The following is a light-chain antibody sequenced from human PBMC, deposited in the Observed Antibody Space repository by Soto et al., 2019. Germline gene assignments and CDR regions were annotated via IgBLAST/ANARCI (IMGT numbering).Light chain of an antibody. J-gene: IGLJ3*02. CDR1: SSNIGSNY. Sequence: QSVLTQPPSVSAAPGQTVTISCSGGSSNIGSNYVSWFQQLPGTAPKLLIYENSQRPSGIPDRFSGSKSATSATLGIAGLQTEDEADYYCGAWDTSLNAGVFGGGTKLTVL. V-gene: IGLV1-51*02. CDR2: ENS. CDR3: GAWDTSLNAGV.